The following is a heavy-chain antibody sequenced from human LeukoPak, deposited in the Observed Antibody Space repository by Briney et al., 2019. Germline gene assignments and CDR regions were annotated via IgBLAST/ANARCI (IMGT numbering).Heavy chain of an antibody. CDR2: IYSSGSA. CDR3: ARGRYCSSTSCYSSLLIAAAEYY. Sequence: PSETLSLTCTVSGGSINSNNYYWGWIRQPPGKGLEWIGSIYSSGSAYYNPSLKSRVTISVDTSKNQFSLKLSSVTAADTAVYYCARGRYCSSTSCYSSLLIAAAEYYWGQGTLVTVSS. V-gene: IGHV4-39*01. CDR1: GGSINSNNYY. J-gene: IGHJ4*02. D-gene: IGHD2-2*01.